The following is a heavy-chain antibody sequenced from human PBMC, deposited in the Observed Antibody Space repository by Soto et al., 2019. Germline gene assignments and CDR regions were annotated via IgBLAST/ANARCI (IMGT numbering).Heavy chain of an antibody. V-gene: IGHV4-4*07. CDR1: GGSTSGYY. J-gene: IGHJ4*02. Sequence: PSETLFLTCTVSGGSTSGYYWSWIRQPAGKGLEWIGRIYTGGSTNYNPSLKSRVTMSIDTSKNQFSLELSSVTAADTAVYYCARDHLVAGNFDSWGQGTLVTVSS. CDR2: IYTGGST. D-gene: IGHD6-19*01. CDR3: ARDHLVAGNFDS.